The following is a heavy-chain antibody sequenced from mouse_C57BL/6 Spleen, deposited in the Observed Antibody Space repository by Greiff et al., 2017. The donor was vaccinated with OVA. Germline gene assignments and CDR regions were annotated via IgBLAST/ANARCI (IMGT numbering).Heavy chain of an antibody. V-gene: IGHV3-6*01. D-gene: IGHD2-1*01. CDR1: GYSITSGYY. Sequence: VQLKESGPGLVKPSQSLSLTCSVTGYSITSGYYWNWIRQFPGNKLEWMGYISYDGSNNYNPSLKNRISITRDTAKNQFFLKLNSVTTEDTATYYCARGGNWYAMDYWGQGTSVTVSS. J-gene: IGHJ4*01. CDR3: ARGGNWYAMDY. CDR2: ISYDGSN.